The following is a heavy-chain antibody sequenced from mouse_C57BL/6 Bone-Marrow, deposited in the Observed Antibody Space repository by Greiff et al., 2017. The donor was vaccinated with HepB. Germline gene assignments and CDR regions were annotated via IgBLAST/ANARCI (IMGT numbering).Heavy chain of an antibody. CDR3: ARQDDSYYWLAY. V-gene: IGHV5-12*01. CDR1: GFTFSDYY. Sequence: EVKLVESGGGLVQPGGSLKLSCAASGFTFSDYYMYWVRQTPEKRLAWVAYISNGGGRTYYPDTVTGRFTISRDNAKHTLYLQMSRLKSEDTAMYYCARQDDSYYWLAYWGQGTLVTVSA. D-gene: IGHD2-3*01. CDR2: ISNGGGRT. J-gene: IGHJ3*01.